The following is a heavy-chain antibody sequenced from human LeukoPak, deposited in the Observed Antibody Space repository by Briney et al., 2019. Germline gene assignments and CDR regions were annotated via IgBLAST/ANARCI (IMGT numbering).Heavy chain of an antibody. CDR1: GYIFTSYA. CDR2: INAGNGDP. Sequence: ASVKVSCKASGYIFTSYAMHWVRQAPGQRLEWVGWINAGNGDPKYSQKFQGRVAITRDTSASTAYMELSSLRSEDTAVYYCARDGGYYDSSGYFPDYWGQGTLVTVSS. CDR3: ARDGGYYDSSGYFPDY. V-gene: IGHV1-3*01. J-gene: IGHJ4*02. D-gene: IGHD3-22*01.